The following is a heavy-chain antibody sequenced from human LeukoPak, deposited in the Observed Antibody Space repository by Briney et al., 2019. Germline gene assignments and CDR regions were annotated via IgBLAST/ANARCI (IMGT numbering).Heavy chain of an antibody. V-gene: IGHV1-46*01. CDR1: GYTFTSYY. D-gene: IGHD2-2*01. CDR2: INPSDGTT. Sequence: GASVKVSCKASGYTFTSYYMHWVRQAPGQGLEWMGIINPSDGTTSYAQKFQGRVTITRDTSTSTVYMELSSLRSGDTAVYYCASSCSSTSCYRTNAFDIWGQGTMVTVSS. J-gene: IGHJ3*02. CDR3: ASSCSSTSCYRTNAFDI.